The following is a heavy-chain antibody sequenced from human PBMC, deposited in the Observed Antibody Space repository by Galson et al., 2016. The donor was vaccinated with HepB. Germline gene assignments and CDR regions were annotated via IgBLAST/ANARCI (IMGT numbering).Heavy chain of an antibody. V-gene: IGHV1-69*13. CDR2: IIPIFGTA. J-gene: IGHJ6*02. Sequence: SVKVSCKASGGTVSSYGINWVRQAPGQGLEWMGGIIPIFGTANYAQKFQGRVTITADASTNIVYMEISSLRSEDTAVYYCAREVSWYYNAGHYGMDVWGQGTTVTVSS. D-gene: IGHD6-13*01. CDR3: AREVSWYYNAGHYGMDV. CDR1: GGTVSSYG.